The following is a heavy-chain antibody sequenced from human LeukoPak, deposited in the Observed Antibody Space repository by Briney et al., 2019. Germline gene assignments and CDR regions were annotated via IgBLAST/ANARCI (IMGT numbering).Heavy chain of an antibody. D-gene: IGHD5-12*01. Sequence: PSETLSLTCSVSGGSISSYYWSWIRQPAGKGLEWIGRIYTSGSTNDNPSLKSRVTMSVDTSKNQFSLKRSSVTAADTAVYYCAREVATTRPRPQWYALDIWGQGTMVTVSS. CDR1: GGSISSYY. J-gene: IGHJ3*02. CDR2: IYTSGST. V-gene: IGHV4-4*07. CDR3: AREVATTRPRPQWYALDI.